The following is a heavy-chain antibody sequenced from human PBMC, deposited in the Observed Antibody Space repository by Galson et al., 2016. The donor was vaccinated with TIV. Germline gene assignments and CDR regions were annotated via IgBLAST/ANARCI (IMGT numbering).Heavy chain of an antibody. CDR2: IFYTGNA. V-gene: IGHV4-59*01. Sequence: SETLSLTCNVSGDSISNYYWSWIRQPPGKALQWIGYIFYTGNADYNPSLRSPVSMSIDAPNHQFSLRMTSVTAAYTAVYYCTGHTSGATDYWGQGTLVTVSS. CDR3: TGHTSGATDY. CDR1: GDSISNYY. J-gene: IGHJ4*02. D-gene: IGHD1-26*01.